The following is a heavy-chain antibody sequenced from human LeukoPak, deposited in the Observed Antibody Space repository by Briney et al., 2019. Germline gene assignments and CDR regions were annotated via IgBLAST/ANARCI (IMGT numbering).Heavy chain of an antibody. CDR3: ARGGLYSSGWYGGDFDY. J-gene: IGHJ4*02. CDR2: IFHNGSP. CDR1: GDSISSDNW. Sequence: SETLSLTCVVSGDSISSDNWWNWVRQPPGKGLEWIGEIFHNGSPNYNPSLKSRVTMSVDKSTNQFSLKLSSVTAADTAVYYCARGGLYSSGWYGGDFDYWGQGTLVTVSS. V-gene: IGHV4/OR15-8*01. D-gene: IGHD6-19*01.